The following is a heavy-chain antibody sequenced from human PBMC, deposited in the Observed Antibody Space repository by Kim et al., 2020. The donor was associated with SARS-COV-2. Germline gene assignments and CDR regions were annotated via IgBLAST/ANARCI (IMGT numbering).Heavy chain of an antibody. CDR3: ARDSITPTTNWFDP. Sequence: PSLSNRVTMSVDTSKNQFSLKLSSVTAADTALYYCARDSITPTTNWFDPWGQGTLVTVSS. V-gene: IGHV4-4*07. D-gene: IGHD4-17*01. J-gene: IGHJ5*02.